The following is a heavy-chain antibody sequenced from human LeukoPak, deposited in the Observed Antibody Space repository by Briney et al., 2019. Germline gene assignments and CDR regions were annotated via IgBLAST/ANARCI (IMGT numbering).Heavy chain of an antibody. CDR3: ARDPITPGIAVAGYLDY. CDR1: GFTFSSYA. Sequence: PGGSLRLSCAASGFTFSSYAMSWVRQAPGKGLEWVSAISGSGGSTYYADSVKGRFTISRDNSKNTLYLQMNSLRAEDTAVYYCARDPITPGIAVAGYLDYWGQGTLVTVSS. D-gene: IGHD6-19*01. J-gene: IGHJ4*02. V-gene: IGHV3-23*01. CDR2: ISGSGGST.